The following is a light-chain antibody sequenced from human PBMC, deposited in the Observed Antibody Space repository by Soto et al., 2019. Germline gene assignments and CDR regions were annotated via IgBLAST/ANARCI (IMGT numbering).Light chain of an antibody. Sequence: EIVLTQSPATLSLSPGERATLSCRASQSVSSYFAWYQQKPGQAPRLLIYDASNRATGIPARFSGSGSGTDVTLPISSLEPEDFAVDYCQQRSNWPPYTFGQGTKLEIK. CDR3: QQRSNWPPYT. CDR2: DAS. V-gene: IGKV3-11*01. CDR1: QSVSSY. J-gene: IGKJ2*01.